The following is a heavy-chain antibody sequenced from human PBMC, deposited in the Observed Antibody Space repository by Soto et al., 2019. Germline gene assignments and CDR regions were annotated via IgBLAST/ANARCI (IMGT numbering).Heavy chain of an antibody. Sequence: QVQLVQSGAEVKKPGSSVKVSCKASGGTFSNYAITLVRQAPGQGLEWVGRIIPIFGTTNVAQKFQGRVTITADESTTTAYMELSGLRSDDTAVYYCAKDGGADGYFGNWLDPWGQGTLVTVSS. V-gene: IGHV1-69*15. CDR1: GGTFSNYA. CDR3: AKDGGADGYFGNWLDP. J-gene: IGHJ5*02. CDR2: IIPIFGTT. D-gene: IGHD5-12*01.